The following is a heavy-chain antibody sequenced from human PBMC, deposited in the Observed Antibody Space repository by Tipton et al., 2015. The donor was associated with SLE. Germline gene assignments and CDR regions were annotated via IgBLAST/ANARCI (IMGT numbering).Heavy chain of an antibody. J-gene: IGHJ4*02. V-gene: IGHV3-53*05. CDR3: VRLRSKVLIDY. CDR2: VYSSGIT. CDR1: GFIFSEYT. D-gene: IGHD2-8*01. Sequence: SLRLSCVTSGFIFSEYTMNWVRQAPGKGLEWVTLVYSSGITHYADSVKGRFTISRDDSKNTVYLQMNTLTAEDTAVYYCVRLRSKVLIDYWGQGTLVTVSS.